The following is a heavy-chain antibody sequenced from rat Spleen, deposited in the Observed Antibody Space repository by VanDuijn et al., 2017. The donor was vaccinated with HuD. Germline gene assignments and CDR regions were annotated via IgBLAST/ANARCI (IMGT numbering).Heavy chain of an antibody. V-gene: IGHV3-3*01. D-gene: IGHD1-2*01. CDR1: GYSITSNY. Sequence: EVQLQESGPGLVKPSQSLSLTCSVTGYSITSNYWGWIRKFPGSKLEWMGYINSAGTTVYNPSLKSRISITRDTTRNQFFLQVNSVTTEDTATYYCARGQQLYPNVMDAWGQGASVTVSS. J-gene: IGHJ4*01. CDR3: ARGQQLYPNVMDA. CDR2: INSAGTT.